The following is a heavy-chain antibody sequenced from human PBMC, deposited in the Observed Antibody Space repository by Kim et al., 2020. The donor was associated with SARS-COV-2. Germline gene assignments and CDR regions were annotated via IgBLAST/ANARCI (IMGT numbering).Heavy chain of an antibody. CDR3: AKDLLGDYYYGMDV. V-gene: IGHV3-43*01. CDR2: ISWDGGST. Sequence: GGSLRLSCAASGFTFDDYTMHWVRQAPGKGLEWVSLISWDGGSTYYADSVKGRFTISRDNSKNSLYLQMNSLRTEDTALYYCAKDLLGDYYYGMDVWGQGTTVTVSS. CDR1: GFTFDDYT. D-gene: IGHD3-16*01. J-gene: IGHJ6*02.